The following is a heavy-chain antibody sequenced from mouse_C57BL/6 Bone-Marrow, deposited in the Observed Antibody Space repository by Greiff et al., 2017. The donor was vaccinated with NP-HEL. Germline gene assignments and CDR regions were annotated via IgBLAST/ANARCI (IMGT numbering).Heavy chain of an antibody. CDR3: ARRTGYFDY. CDR2: IYPGDGDT. Sequence: VQLQESGPELVKPGASVKISCKASGYAFSSSWMNWVKQRPGKGLEWIGRIYPGDGDTNYNGKFKGKATLTADKSSSTAYMQLSSLTSEDSAVYFCARRTGYFDYWGQGTTLTVSP. J-gene: IGHJ2*01. CDR1: GYAFSSSW. V-gene: IGHV1-82*01.